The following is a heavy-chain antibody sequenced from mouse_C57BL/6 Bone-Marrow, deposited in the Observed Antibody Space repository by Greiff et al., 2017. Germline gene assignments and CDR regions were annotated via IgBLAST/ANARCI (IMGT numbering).Heavy chain of an antibody. J-gene: IGHJ3*01. CDR2: IHPNSGST. CDR3: ARPYYYGSSPFAY. V-gene: IGHV1-64*01. Sequence: QVQLQQPGAELVKPGASVKLSCKASGYTFTSYWMHWVKQRPGQGLEWIGMIHPNSGSTNYNEKFKSKATLTVDKSSSTAYMQLSSLTSEDSAVYYCARPYYYGSSPFAYWGQGTLVTVSA. CDR1: GYTFTSYW. D-gene: IGHD1-1*01.